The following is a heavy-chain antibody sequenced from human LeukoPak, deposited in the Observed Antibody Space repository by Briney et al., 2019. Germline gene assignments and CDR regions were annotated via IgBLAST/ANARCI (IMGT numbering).Heavy chain of an antibody. D-gene: IGHD4-23*01. J-gene: IGHJ4*02. CDR1: GFTFSSNW. CDR2: IASDGSST. CDR3: TSARYGGNSDY. Sequence: GGSLRLSCADSGFTFSSNWMHWVRQAPGKGLVWVSRIASDGSSTDYADSVRGRFTISRDNAKNTLCLQMNSLRAEDTAVYYCTSARYGGNSDYWGQGTLVSVSS. V-gene: IGHV3-74*01.